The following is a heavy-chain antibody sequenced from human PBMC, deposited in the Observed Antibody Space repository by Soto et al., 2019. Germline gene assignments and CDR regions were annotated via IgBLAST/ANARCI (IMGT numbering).Heavy chain of an antibody. Sequence: QVQLVQSGAEVKKPGASLSISCKASGYTFINYYMHWVRQVPGQGLEWMGAFDPSGDSSTTYAQNLQGRVTITRDTSTSTVYLELTSLRSEDTAVYYCARDLPSTSYGLDVWGQGTTVTVS. CDR3: ARDLPSTSYGLDV. CDR1: GYTFINYY. D-gene: IGHD2-2*01. J-gene: IGHJ6*02. CDR2: FDPSGDSST. V-gene: IGHV1-46*03.